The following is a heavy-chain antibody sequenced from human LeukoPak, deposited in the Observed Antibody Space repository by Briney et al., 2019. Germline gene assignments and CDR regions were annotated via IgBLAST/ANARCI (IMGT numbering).Heavy chain of an antibody. D-gene: IGHD5-18*01. CDR2: INWNGGST. Sequence: GGSLRLSCAASTLTFDDYGMSWVRHAPGKGLEWVSGINWNGGSTGYAHSVKGRFTISRDNAKNSLYLQMNSLRAEDTALYYCARDLRIQLWTAFDYWGQGSLVTVPS. CDR3: ARDLRIQLWTAFDY. CDR1: TLTFDDYG. J-gene: IGHJ4*02. V-gene: IGHV3-20*04.